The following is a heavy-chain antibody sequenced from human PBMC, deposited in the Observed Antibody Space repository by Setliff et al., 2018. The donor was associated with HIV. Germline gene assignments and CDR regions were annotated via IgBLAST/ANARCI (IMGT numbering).Heavy chain of an antibody. D-gene: IGHD5-18*01. CDR1: GVSISDNNW. CDR3: ARAGSYGWDY. J-gene: IGHJ4*02. V-gene: IGHV4-4*02. CDR2: VYHTGST. Sequence: PSETLSLTCDVSGVSISDNNWWSWVRQPPGRGLEWVGEVYHTGSTNYNPSLKSRVITSIDKSKNQFSLKLSSVTAADTAVYYRARAGSYGWDYWGQGTLVTVSS.